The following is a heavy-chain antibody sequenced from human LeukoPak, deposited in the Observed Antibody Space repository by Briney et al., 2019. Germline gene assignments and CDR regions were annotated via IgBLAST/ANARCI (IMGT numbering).Heavy chain of an antibody. D-gene: IGHD6-13*01. J-gene: IGHJ6*03. CDR1: GGSISSSSYY. CDR3: ARLGRSLIAARPYYYYYMDV. CDR2: IYYSGST. V-gene: IGHV4-39*01. Sequence: NPSETLSPTCTVSGGSISSSSYYWGWIRRPPGKGLEWIGSIYYSGSTYYNPSLKSRVTISVDTSKNQFSLKLSSVTAADTAVYYCARLGRSLIAARPYYYYYMDVWGKGTTVTVSS.